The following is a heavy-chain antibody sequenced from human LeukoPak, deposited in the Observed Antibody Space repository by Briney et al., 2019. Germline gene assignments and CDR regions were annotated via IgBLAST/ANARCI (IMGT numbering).Heavy chain of an antibody. D-gene: IGHD3-22*01. V-gene: IGHV3-30-3*01. Sequence: GRSLRLSCAASGFTFSNYAMHGVRQAPGKGLEWVAVISYDGSNKYYADSVKGRFTISRDNSKNTLYLQMNSLRAEDTAVYYCARDRIDYYDSSGYYYDYWGQGTLVTVSS. J-gene: IGHJ4*02. CDR1: GFTFSNYA. CDR2: ISYDGSNK. CDR3: ARDRIDYYDSSGYYYDY.